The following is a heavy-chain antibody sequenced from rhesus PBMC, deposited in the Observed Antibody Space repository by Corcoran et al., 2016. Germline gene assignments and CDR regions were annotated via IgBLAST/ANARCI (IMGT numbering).Heavy chain of an antibody. J-gene: IGHJ4*01. CDR1: WGSVSSSNW. Sequence: QVQLQESGPGLVKPSETLSLTCAVSWGSVSSSNWWSWIRQPPGKGLEGIGCISGSSGSTYYNPSLKSRVTISTDTSKNQFSLKLSSVTAADTAVYYCARQYCSSTYCSSTFDYWGQGVLVTVSS. D-gene: IGHD2-15*01. V-gene: IGHV4-65*01. CDR3: ARQYCSSTYCSSTFDY. CDR2: ISGSSGST.